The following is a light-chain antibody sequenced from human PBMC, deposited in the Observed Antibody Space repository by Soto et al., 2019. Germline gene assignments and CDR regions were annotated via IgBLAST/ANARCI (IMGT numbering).Light chain of an antibody. CDR3: QQYSSPPQT. V-gene: IGKV3-20*01. CDR2: AAT. CDR1: ETVTGKY. Sequence: EIVLTQSPGTLSLSPADRATLSCRASETVTGKYLAGYQRQVGQAPRLLIFAATNRATGLRDRFSGSVSGTDFPLTFRRVEPEVFAMYFCQQYSSPPQTFGQGTKVAIK. J-gene: IGKJ1*01.